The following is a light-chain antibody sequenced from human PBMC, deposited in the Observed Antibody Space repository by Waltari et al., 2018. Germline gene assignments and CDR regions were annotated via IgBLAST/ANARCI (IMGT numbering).Light chain of an antibody. CDR1: DLGSKS. J-gene: IGLJ3*02. V-gene: IGLV3-21*04. CDR3: EVWDSSGDHFWV. CDR2: YDN. Sequence: SYVLTQPPSVSVPPGKTAKITCGGNDLGSKSVHWYQKKAGQAPVLVIYYDNDRPSGIPERFSGSNSGSTATLTISRVEAGDEADYYCEVWDSSGDHFWVFGGGTKLTVL.